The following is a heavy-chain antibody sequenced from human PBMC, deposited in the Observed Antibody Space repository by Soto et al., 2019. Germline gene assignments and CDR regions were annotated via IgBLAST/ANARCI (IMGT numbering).Heavy chain of an antibody. CDR2: IYYSGGT. J-gene: IGHJ4*01. Sequence: SETLSLTCTVSGYSISTYYWSWIRQPPGKGLEWIGYIYYSGGTNYSPSLKSRVTISADTSKNQFSLKLNSVTAADTAVYYCAREMPTTHYFDYWGQGALVTVSS. CDR3: AREMPTTHYFDY. D-gene: IGHD2-2*01. V-gene: IGHV4-59*01. CDR1: GYSISTYY.